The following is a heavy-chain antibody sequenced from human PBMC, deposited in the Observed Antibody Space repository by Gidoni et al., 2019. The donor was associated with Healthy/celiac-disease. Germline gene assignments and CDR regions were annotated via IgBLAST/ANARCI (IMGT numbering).Heavy chain of an antibody. V-gene: IGHV3-15*01. D-gene: IGHD6-19*01. CDR2: IKSKTDGGTT. CDR3: TTDTQWLDYYYYYYYMDV. Sequence: EVQLVESGGGLVKPGGSIRLSCAASGFTFSNAWMSWVRQAPGKGLEWVGRIKSKTDGGTTDYAAPVKGRFTISRDDSKNTLYLQMNSLKTEDTAVYYCTTDTQWLDYYYYYYYMDVWGKGTTVTVSS. CDR1: GFTFSNAW. J-gene: IGHJ6*03.